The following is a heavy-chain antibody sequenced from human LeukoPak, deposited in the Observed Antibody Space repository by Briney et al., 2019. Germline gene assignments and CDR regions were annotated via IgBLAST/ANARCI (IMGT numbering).Heavy chain of an antibody. CDR1: GYSFTSYW. CDR3: ARRIRAGYYFDY. CDR2: IYPGDSDT. V-gene: IGHV5-51*01. Sequence: KGWEALKISWRGSGYSFTSYWIDWVRQTPGKGLGWIGIIYPGDSDTRYSPSFQGEVTISADKSLSTAYLQWSSLKASDTAMYYCARRIRAGYYFDYWGQGTLVTVSS. J-gene: IGHJ4*02. D-gene: IGHD1-14*01.